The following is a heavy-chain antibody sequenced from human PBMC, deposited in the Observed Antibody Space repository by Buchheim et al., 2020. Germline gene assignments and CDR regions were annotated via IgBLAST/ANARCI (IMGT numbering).Heavy chain of an antibody. V-gene: IGHV4-39*07. CDR3: AGDMIPLRYYGMDV. J-gene: IGHJ6*02. Sequence: QLQLQESGPGLVKPSETLSLTCTVSGGSISSSSYYWGWIRQPPGKGLEWIGSSYYSGSTYYNPSLKRRVTISGDTYKNQFSLKLSSVTAADTAVYYCAGDMIPLRYYGMDVWGQGTT. CDR2: SYYSGST. CDR1: GGSISSSSYY. D-gene: IGHD3-22*01.